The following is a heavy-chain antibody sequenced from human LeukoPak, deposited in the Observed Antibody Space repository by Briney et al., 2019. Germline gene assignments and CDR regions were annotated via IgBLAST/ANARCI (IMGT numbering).Heavy chain of an antibody. CDR2: FDPEDGET. CDR1: GGTFSSYA. V-gene: IGHV1-24*01. CDR3: ATELLHAFDI. Sequence: ASVKVSCKASGGTFSSYAISWVRQAPGKGLEWMGGFDPEDGETIYAQKFQGRVTMTEDTSTDTAYMELSSLRSEDTAVYYCATELLHAFDIWGQGTMVTVSS. J-gene: IGHJ3*02.